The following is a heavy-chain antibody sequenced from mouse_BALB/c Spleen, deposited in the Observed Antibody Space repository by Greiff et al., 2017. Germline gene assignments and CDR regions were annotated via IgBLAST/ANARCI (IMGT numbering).Heavy chain of an antibody. J-gene: IGHJ4*01. CDR3: TRSGAYYGNYYAMDY. CDR1: GYTFTSYY. Sequence: QVQLQQPGAELVKPGASVKLSCKASGYTFTSYYMYWVKQRPGQGLEWIGGINPSNGGTNFNEKFKSKATLTVDKSSSTAYMQLSSLTSEDSAVYYWTRSGAYYGNYYAMDYWGQGTSVTVSS. D-gene: IGHD2-10*01. CDR2: INPSNGGT. V-gene: IGHV1S81*02.